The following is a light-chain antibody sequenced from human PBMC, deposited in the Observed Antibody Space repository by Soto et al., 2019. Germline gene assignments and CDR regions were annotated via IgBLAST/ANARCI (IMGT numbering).Light chain of an antibody. Sequence: QSALTQPASVSGSPGQSITISCTGTSSDVGGYDYVSWYQLHPGKAPKLMVFEVSNRPSGVSYRLSGSKSGNTASLTISGLQAEDEADYFCSSYSSSTDYLFGTGTKLTVL. CDR2: EVS. CDR3: SSYSSSTDYL. V-gene: IGLV2-14*01. J-gene: IGLJ1*01. CDR1: SSDVGGYDY.